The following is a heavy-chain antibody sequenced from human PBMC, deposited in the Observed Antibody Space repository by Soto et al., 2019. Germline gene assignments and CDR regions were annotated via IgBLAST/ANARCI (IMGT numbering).Heavy chain of an antibody. V-gene: IGHV2-70*11. D-gene: IGHD6-13*01. CDR3: ARIRSSSWYFDP. CDR1: GFSLSTSGMC. CDR2: IDWDNDK. J-gene: IGHJ5*02. Sequence: GSGPTLVNPTQTLTLTCTFSGFSLSTSGMCVSWIRQPPGKALEWLARIDWDNDKYYSTSLKTRLTISKDTSKNQVVLTMTNMDPVDTATYYCARIRSSSWYFDPWGQGTLVTVSS.